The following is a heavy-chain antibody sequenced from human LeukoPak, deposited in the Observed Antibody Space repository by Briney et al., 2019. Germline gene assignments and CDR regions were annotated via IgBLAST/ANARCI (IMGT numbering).Heavy chain of an antibody. CDR3: ARDFYYDSSGYNDY. CDR1: GYTFTRYG. CDR2: ISAYNGNT. Sequence: ASVKVSCKASGYTFTRYGISWVRQAPGQGLEWMGWISAYNGNTNYAQKLQGRVTMTTDTSTSTAYMELRSLRSDDTAVYYCARDFYYDSSGYNDYWGQGTLVTVSS. D-gene: IGHD3-22*01. V-gene: IGHV1-18*01. J-gene: IGHJ4*02.